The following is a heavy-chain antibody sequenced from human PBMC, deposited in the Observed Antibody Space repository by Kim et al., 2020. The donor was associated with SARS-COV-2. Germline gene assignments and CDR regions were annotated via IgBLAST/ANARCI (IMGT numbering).Heavy chain of an antibody. Sequence: SETLSLTCAVYGGSFSGYYWSWIRQPPGKGLEWIGEINHSGSTNYNPSLKSRVTISVDTSKNQFSLKLSSVTAADTAVYYCASRRGWMGVLPTIGFSGAFDIWGQGTMVTVSS. CDR2: INHSGST. V-gene: IGHV4-34*01. CDR3: ASRRGWMGVLPTIGFSGAFDI. CDR1: GGSFSGYY. D-gene: IGHD1-26*01. J-gene: IGHJ3*02.